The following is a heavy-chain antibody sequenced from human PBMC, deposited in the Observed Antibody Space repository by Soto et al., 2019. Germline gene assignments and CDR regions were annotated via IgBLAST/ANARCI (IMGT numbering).Heavy chain of an antibody. J-gene: IGHJ4*02. D-gene: IGHD6-25*01. V-gene: IGHV4-59*01. Sequence: LSLTCTVSGASISTYYWSWIRQPPGKGLEWIGYISYSGSTNYNPSLKSRVTISVDTSKNQFSLKLTSVTAADTALYYCARAADGNSPFDYWVQGTLVTVSS. CDR2: ISYSGST. CDR1: GASISTYY. CDR3: ARAADGNSPFDY.